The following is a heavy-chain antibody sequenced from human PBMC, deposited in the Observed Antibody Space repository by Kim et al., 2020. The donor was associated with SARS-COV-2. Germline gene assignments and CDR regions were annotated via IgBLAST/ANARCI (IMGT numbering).Heavy chain of an antibody. Sequence: GGSLRLSCAASGFTFSDSAMHWVRQASGKGLEWVGRIRSKANSYTTAYAASVKGRFTISRDDSKNTAYLQMNSLKTEDTAVYYCSRRTLLGGMDGWGQGTTVTVSS. V-gene: IGHV3-73*01. CDR2: IRSKANSYTT. J-gene: IGHJ6*02. CDR3: SRRTLLGGMDG. D-gene: IGHD1-26*01. CDR1: GFTFSDSA.